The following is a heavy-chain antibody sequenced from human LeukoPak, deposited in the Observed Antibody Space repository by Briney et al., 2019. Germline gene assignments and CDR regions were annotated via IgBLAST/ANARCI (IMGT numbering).Heavy chain of an antibody. V-gene: IGHV4-38-2*02. CDR1: GYSISSGYY. CDR3: ARTLRIAFDI. CDR2: INHSGST. Sequence: SETLSLTCTVSGYSISSGYYWVWIRQPPGKGLEWIGEINHSGSTNYNPSLKSRVTISVDTSKNQFSLKLSSVTAADTAVYYCARTLRIAFDIWGQGTMVTVSS. J-gene: IGHJ3*02. D-gene: IGHD3-10*01.